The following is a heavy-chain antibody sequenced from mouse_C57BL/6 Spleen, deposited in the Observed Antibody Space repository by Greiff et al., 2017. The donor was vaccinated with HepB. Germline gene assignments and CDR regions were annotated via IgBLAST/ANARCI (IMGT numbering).Heavy chain of an antibody. J-gene: IGHJ2*01. Sequence: QVQLQQSGAELVKPGASVKLSCKASGYTFTSYWMHWVKQRPGQGLEWIGMIHPNSGSTNYNEKFKSKATLTVDKSSSTAYMQLSSLTSEDSAVYYCANYYGSSHFDYWGQGTTLTVSS. CDR2: IHPNSGST. V-gene: IGHV1-64*01. D-gene: IGHD1-1*01. CDR3: ANYYGSSHFDY. CDR1: GYTFTSYW.